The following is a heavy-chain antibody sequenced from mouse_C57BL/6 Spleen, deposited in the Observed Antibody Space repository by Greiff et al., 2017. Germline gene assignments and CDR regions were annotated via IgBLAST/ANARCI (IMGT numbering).Heavy chain of an antibody. D-gene: IGHD2-4*01. V-gene: IGHV1-54*01. Sequence: QVQLKESGAELVRPGTSVKVSCKASGYAFTNYLIEWVKQRPGQGLEWIGVINPGSGGTNYNEKFKGKATLTADKSSSTAYMQLSSLTSEDSAVYFCARNNLFYDFWGQGTLVTVSA. CDR2: INPGSGGT. J-gene: IGHJ3*01. CDR3: ARNNLFYDF. CDR1: GYAFTNYL.